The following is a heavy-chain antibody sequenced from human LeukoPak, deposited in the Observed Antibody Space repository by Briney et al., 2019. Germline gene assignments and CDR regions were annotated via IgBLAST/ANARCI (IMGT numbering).Heavy chain of an antibody. J-gene: IGHJ4*02. Sequence: GGSLRLSCAASGFTFSTYVMTWVRQAPGKGLEWVSSLTGSGDTGYYTDSVKGRFTISRDNSKNTLFLQMNSLRAEDTAVYYCARAGSAGDLALWGQGTLVTVSS. D-gene: IGHD2-21*02. V-gene: IGHV3-23*01. CDR3: ARAGSAGDLAL. CDR2: LTGSGDTG. CDR1: GFTFSTYV.